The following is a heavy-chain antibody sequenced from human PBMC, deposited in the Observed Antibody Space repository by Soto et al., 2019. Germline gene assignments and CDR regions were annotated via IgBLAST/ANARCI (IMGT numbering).Heavy chain of an antibody. J-gene: IGHJ4*02. CDR3: ARGGGPDGLEGDY. CDR1: GFTVSSNY. V-gene: IGHV3-53*04. D-gene: IGHD1-26*01. CDR2: IYSGGST. Sequence: EVQLVESGGGLVQPGGSLRLSCAASGFTVSSNYMSWVRQAPGKGLEWVSVIYSGGSTYYADSVKGRFTISRHNSQNTLYLQMNSLRAEDTAVYYCARGGGPDGLEGDYWGQGTLVTVSS.